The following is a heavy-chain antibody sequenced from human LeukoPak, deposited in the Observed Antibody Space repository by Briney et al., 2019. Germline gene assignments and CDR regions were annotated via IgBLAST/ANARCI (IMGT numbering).Heavy chain of an antibody. CDR1: GFTFSSYS. V-gene: IGHV3-48*01. J-gene: IGHJ4*02. CDR2: ISSSSSTI. Sequence: GGSLRLSCAASGFTFSSYSMNWVRQAPGKGLEWVSYISSSSSTIYYADSVKGRFTISRDNAKNSPYLQMNSLRAEDTAVYYCARDPLWFGEPYYLDYWGQGTLVTVSS. CDR3: ARDPLWFGEPYYLDY. D-gene: IGHD3-10*01.